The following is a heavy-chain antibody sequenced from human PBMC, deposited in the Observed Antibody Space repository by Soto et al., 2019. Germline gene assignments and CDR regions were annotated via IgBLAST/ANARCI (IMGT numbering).Heavy chain of an antibody. J-gene: IGHJ4*02. Sequence: EVQLVETGGGLIQPGGALRLACAAAGFTVSDNYMSWVRQAPGKGLEWVSVIYNGGGTYYADSVKGRFTISRDNSKNTLYLQMNSLRADDTAVYYCASTRASSYDYWGQGTLVIVSS. CDR3: ASTRASSYDY. V-gene: IGHV3-53*02. D-gene: IGHD2-2*01. CDR2: IYNGGGT. CDR1: GFTVSDNY.